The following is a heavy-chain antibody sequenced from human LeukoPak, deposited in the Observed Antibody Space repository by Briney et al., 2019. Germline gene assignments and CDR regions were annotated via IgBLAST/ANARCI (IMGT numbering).Heavy chain of an antibody. J-gene: IGHJ4*02. D-gene: IGHD1-26*01. CDR2: INPGGSET. CDR1: GFTFRTYW. V-gene: IGHV3-7*02. Sequence: PGGSLRLSSAASGFTFRTYWMSLVRQAPGKGLEWVASINPGGSETYYVEYIKGRLTISTDNTMNSFFLQMISLGADDTAVYYCARLMGDRTIYDYWGQGALVTVSS. CDR3: ARLMGDRTIYDY.